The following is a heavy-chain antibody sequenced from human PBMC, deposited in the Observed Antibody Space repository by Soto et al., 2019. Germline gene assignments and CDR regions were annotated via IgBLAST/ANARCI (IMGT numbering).Heavy chain of an antibody. J-gene: IGHJ6*02. D-gene: IGHD3-3*01. CDR2: ISGSGGST. V-gene: IGHV3-23*01. Sequence: GGSLRLSCGSSGVTFSSYAMSWVRQAPGKGLEWVSAISGSGGSTYYADSVKGRFTISRDNSKNTLYLQMNSLRAEDTAVYYCAKDLSRWNYYGMDVWGQGTTVTVSS. CDR1: GVTFSSYA. CDR3: AKDLSRWNYYGMDV.